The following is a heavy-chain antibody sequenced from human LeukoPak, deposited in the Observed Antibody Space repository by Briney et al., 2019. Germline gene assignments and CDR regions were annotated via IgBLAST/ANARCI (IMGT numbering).Heavy chain of an antibody. CDR2: INTNTGNP. CDR1: GYTFTSYA. Sequence: ASVKVSCKASGYTFTSYAMNWVRQAPGQGLEWMGWINTNTGNPTYAQGFTGRFVFSLDTSVSTAYLQISSLKAEDTAVYYCARQFMRSVYYYDSSGYYYGAFDIWGQGTMVTVSS. D-gene: IGHD3-22*01. V-gene: IGHV7-4-1*02. J-gene: IGHJ3*02. CDR3: ARQFMRSVYYYDSSGYYYGAFDI.